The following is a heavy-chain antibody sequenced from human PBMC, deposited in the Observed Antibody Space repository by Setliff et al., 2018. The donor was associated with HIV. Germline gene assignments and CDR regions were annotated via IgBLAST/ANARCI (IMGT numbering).Heavy chain of an antibody. Sequence: PGGSLRLSCVASGFSFSRYTMMWVRQTPGKGLEWVSSITSNLNYKYADSVKGRFTISRDNTKNSLYLQMNSLRAEDTAVYYCARDPAPSSSASYFQHWGQGTPVTVSS. CDR2: ITSNLNYK. V-gene: IGHV3-21*01. CDR3: ARDPAPSSSASYFQH. J-gene: IGHJ1*01. D-gene: IGHD6-6*01. CDR1: GFSFSRYT.